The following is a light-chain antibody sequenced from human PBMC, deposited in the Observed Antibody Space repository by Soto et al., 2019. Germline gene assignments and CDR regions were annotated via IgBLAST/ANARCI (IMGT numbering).Light chain of an antibody. V-gene: IGLV2-14*03. Sequence: QSALTQPASVSGSPGQSITISCTGTSSDVGGYNYVSWYQQHPGKAPKLMIYDVSYRPSGVSNRFSGSKSGNTASLTISGLQADDEADYYCSSYTSSSTVVFGGGTKSPS. CDR3: SSYTSSSTVV. CDR1: SSDVGGYNY. J-gene: IGLJ3*02. CDR2: DVS.